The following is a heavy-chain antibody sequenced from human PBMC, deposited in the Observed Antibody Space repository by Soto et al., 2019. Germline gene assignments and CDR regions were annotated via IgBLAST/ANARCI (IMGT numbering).Heavy chain of an antibody. CDR3: ARLRWYYYGSGSYYNVYYYYGMDV. CDR1: GGSFSGYY. CDR2: INHSGST. Sequence: SETLSLTCAVYGGSFSGYYWSWIRQPPGKGLEWIGEINHSGSTNYNPSLKSRVTISVDTSKNQFSLKLSSVTAADTAVYYCARLRWYYYGSGSYYNVYYYYGMDVWGQGTTVTV. J-gene: IGHJ6*02. V-gene: IGHV4-34*01. D-gene: IGHD3-10*01.